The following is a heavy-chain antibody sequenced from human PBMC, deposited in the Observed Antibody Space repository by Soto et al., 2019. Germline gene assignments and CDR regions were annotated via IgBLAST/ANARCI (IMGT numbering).Heavy chain of an antibody. V-gene: IGHV3-53*02. CDR1: GFTVSGNY. Sequence: VQLVETGGGWIQPGGSLRLSCAASGFTVSGNYMSWVRQAPGKGLEWVSVIYNGGGTYYADSVKGRFTIYRDNSKNTLYLQMTSLSAEDTAVYYCASTRGSSYDYWGQGTLVTVSS. CDR3: ASTRGSSYDY. D-gene: IGHD6-6*01. CDR2: IYNGGGT. J-gene: IGHJ4*02.